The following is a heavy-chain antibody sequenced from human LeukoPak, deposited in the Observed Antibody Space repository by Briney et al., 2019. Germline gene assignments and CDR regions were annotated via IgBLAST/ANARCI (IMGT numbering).Heavy chain of an antibody. CDR3: ARGGGLDV. J-gene: IGHJ6*02. CDR2: IRQDGTEI. CDR1: GFTFSSHW. V-gene: IGHV3-7*04. Sequence: GGSLRLSCAASGFTFSSHWMIWVRQAPGKGLEWVANIRQDGTEIYYVDSVKGRFTISRDNAKNSLYLQMNSLRADDTAVYFCARGGGLDVWGQGATVTVSS.